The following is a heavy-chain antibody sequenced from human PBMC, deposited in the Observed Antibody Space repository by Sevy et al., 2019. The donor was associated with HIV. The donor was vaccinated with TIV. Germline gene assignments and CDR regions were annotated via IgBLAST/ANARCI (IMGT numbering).Heavy chain of an antibody. D-gene: IGHD3-10*01. CDR3: ARVPTYYYGSATYFDY. CDR2: IGIYNGNA. CDR1: GYTFASNG. V-gene: IGHV1-18*01. Sequence: ASVKVPCKASGYTFASNGISWVRQAPGQGLEWMGWIGIYNGNAKSAQKFQGRVTMTTDTSTSTAYMELGSLRSDDTAVYYCARVPTYYYGSATYFDYWGQGTLVTVSS. J-gene: IGHJ4*02.